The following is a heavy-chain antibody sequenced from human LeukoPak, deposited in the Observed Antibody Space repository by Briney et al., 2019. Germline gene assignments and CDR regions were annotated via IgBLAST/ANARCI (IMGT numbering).Heavy chain of an antibody. CDR3: ARTGIAARPTVWFDP. CDR2: LYYGVST. Sequence: PGGSLRLSCVVSGFTVSGDYISWFRQAPGKGLEWVSVLYYGVSTFYKDSVKGRFTTSGDNFKNTVYLQMNSLRAEDTAVYYCARTGIAARPTVWFDPWGQGTLVTVSS. J-gene: IGHJ5*02. D-gene: IGHD6-6*01. CDR1: GFTVSGDY. V-gene: IGHV3-53*01.